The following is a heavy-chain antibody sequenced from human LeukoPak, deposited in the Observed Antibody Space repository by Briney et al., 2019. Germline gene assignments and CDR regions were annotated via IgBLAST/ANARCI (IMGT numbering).Heavy chain of an antibody. D-gene: IGHD6-13*01. CDR1: GYSFTSYW. J-gene: IGHJ3*02. V-gene: IGHV5-51*01. CDR2: VYPSDSDT. CDR3: ARPAYSSSWFDAFDI. Sequence: GESLKISCKGSGYSFTSYWIGWVRQMPGKGLEWMGIVYPSDSDTRYSSSFQGQVTISADKSINIAYLQWSSLKASDTAMYYCARPAYSSSWFDAFDIWGQGTMVTVSS.